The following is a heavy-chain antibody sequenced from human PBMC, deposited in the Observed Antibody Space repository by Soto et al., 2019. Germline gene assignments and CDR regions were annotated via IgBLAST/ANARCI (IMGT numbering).Heavy chain of an antibody. CDR1: GVTSSSFA. J-gene: IGHJ3*02. CDR3: AKGRDSCWWNDFDI. V-gene: IGHV3-23*01. Sequence: GGSLRLCCEACGVTSSSFAVILISQAPGKGLDWVSAIFGSGGNTYYADSVKGRFTISRDNPKNTLYLQMDNLRAEDTAVYYCAKGRDSCWWNDFDIWGQGTMVTVSS. D-gene: IGHD6-19*01. CDR2: IFGSGGNT.